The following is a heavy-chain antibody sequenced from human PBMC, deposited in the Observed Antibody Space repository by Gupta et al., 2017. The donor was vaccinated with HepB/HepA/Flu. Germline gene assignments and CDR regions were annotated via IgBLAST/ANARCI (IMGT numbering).Heavy chain of an antibody. Sequence: EVQLVESGGGLVKPGGSLRLSCAASGFTFSSYSMNWVSQAPGQGLEWVSSISSSSSYIYYADSVKGRFTISRDNAKNSLYLQMNSLRAEDTAVYYCAKRYCSSTSCHESVYYMDVWGKGTTVTVSS. CDR3: AKRYCSSTSCHESVYYMDV. CDR2: ISSSSSYI. V-gene: IGHV3-21*01. D-gene: IGHD2-2*01. J-gene: IGHJ6*03. CDR1: GFTFSSYS.